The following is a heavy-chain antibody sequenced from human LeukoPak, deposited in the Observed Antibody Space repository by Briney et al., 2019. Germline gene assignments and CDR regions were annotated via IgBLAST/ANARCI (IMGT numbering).Heavy chain of an antibody. CDR2: FDPEDGVT. D-gene: IGHD6-19*01. CDR3: ATTPRCVGCGRGGQQWLVRDDFDI. J-gene: IGHJ3*02. CDR1: GYTLTELS. Sequence: ASLKDSCKVSGYTLTELSMHWVRHAPGKRLWRMGGFDPEDGVTIYAQKPQGRVSLTEDTSPDTAYMELSSLRSEDTAVYYCATTPRCVGCGRGGQQWLVRDDFDIWGQGTMVTVSS. V-gene: IGHV1-24*01.